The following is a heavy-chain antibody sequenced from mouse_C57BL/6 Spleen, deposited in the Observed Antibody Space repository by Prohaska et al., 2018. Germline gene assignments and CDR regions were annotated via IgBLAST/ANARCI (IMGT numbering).Heavy chain of an antibody. Sequence: QVQLQLSGAELVRPGASVTLSCKASGYTFTDYEMHWVKQTPVHGLEWIGAIDPETGGTAYNQKFKGKAILTADKSSSTAYMELRSLTSEDSAVYYCTRRDFDYWGQGTTLTVSS. CDR1: GYTFTDYE. V-gene: IGHV1-15*01. CDR2: IDPETGGT. J-gene: IGHJ2*01. CDR3: TRRDFDY.